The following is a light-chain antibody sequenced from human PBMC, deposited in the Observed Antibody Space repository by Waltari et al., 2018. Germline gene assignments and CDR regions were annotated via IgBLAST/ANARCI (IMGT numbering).Light chain of an antibody. CDR1: QSVNSN. Sequence: EILLTQSPATLSVSPGERATPPCRASQSVNSNLAWYPQKPGQAPRLLIYGASTRATGVPARFSGSGSGTDFTLTISSLQSEDFAVYYCQQYNNWPPGRTFGQGTKVEI. CDR3: QQYNNWPPGRT. V-gene: IGKV3-15*01. J-gene: IGKJ1*01. CDR2: GAS.